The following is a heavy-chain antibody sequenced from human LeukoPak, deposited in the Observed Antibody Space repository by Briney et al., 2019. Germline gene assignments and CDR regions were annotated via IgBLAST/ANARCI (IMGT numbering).Heavy chain of an antibody. CDR3: ARFSGNYYYYMDV. CDR2: LSSSGNT. V-gene: IGHV4-39*07. J-gene: IGHJ6*03. Sequence: PSQTLSLTCTVSGDSISSGDYYWGWVRQTPGKGLEWIGHLSSSGNTYYTPSLKSRVTIFVDTPKKQFSLRLTSVTAADTAVYYCARFSGNYYYYMDVWGRGTTVTVSS. CDR1: GDSISSGDYY. D-gene: IGHD1-26*01.